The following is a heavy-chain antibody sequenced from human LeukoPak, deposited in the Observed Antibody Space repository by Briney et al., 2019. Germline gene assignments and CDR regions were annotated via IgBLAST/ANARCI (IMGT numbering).Heavy chain of an antibody. CDR1: GGSISSYY. CDR2: IYYSGST. V-gene: IGHV4-59*01. J-gene: IGHJ4*02. Sequence: SEALSLTCTVSGGSISSYYWSWIRQPPGKGLEWIGYIYYSGSTNYNPSLKSRVTISVDTSKNQFSLKLSSVTAADTAVYYCAVLWFGDHTGPSYFDYWGQGTLVTVSS. CDR3: AVLWFGDHTGPSYFDY. D-gene: IGHD3-10*01.